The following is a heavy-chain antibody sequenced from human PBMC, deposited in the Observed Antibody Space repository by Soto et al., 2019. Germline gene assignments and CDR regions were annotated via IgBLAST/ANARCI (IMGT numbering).Heavy chain of an antibody. J-gene: IGHJ6*02. CDR1: GGSITSSFY. CDR2: IYGTGNT. V-gene: IGHV4-39*01. Sequence: QLQLQESGPGLVKPSETLSLSCTVSGGSITSSFYWGWIRQPPGKGLEWIGSIYGTGNTYYNPSLKGRVTISADTSKNQFSLILISVTAAATAVYYCRSSSRYSTDVWGQGATVTVSS. D-gene: IGHD6-13*01. CDR3: RSSSRYSTDV.